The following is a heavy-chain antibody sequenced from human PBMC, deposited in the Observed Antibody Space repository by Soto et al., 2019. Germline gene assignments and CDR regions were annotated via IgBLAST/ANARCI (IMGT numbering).Heavy chain of an antibody. D-gene: IGHD3-3*01. J-gene: IGHJ5*02. V-gene: IGHV1-58*01. CDR1: GVTFTSSA. CDR3: AAVIFLVWLSWFDP. CDR2: IVVVSGNT. Sequence: QMQLVQSGPEVKKPGTSVKVSCKASGVTFTSSAVQWVRQARGQRLEWIGWIVVVSGNTNYAQKFQERVTITRDKSTSTAYMELSSLRSEDTAVYYCAAVIFLVWLSWFDPWGQGTLVTVSS.